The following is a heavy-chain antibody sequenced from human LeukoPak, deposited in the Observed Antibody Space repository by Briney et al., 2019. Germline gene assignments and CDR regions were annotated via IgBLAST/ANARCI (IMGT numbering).Heavy chain of an antibody. D-gene: IGHD1-7*01. CDR2: ISGSGGST. J-gene: IGHJ4*02. V-gene: IGHV3-23*01. CDR1: RFTFSSFG. Sequence: GGSLRLSCAASRFTFSSFGMSWVRQAPGKGLEWVSAISGSGGSTYYADSVKGRFTISRDNAKNSLYLQMNSLRAEDTAVYYCARDLVWNYGAEGSEVDYWGQGTLVTVSS. CDR3: ARDLVWNYGAEGSEVDY.